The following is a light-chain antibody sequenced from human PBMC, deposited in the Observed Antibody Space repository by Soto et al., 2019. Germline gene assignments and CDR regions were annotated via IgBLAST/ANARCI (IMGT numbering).Light chain of an antibody. J-gene: IGLJ2*01. CDR2: LNSDGRH. CDR3: QTWGTGTVV. Sequence: QPVLTQSPSASASLGASVKLTCTLSSGHSSYDIAWHQQQPEKGPRSLITLNSDGRHTKGDGVPDRFSGSTSGAERYLTISSLQSEDEADYYCQTWGTGTVVFGGGTKLTVL. CDR1: SGHSSYD. V-gene: IGLV4-69*01.